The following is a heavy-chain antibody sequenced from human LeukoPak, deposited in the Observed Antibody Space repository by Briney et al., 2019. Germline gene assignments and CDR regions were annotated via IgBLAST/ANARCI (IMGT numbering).Heavy chain of an antibody. V-gene: IGHV4-4*07. D-gene: IGHD4-11*01. CDR3: ARHVSDYNPHWYFDL. CDR2: IYTSGSI. CDR1: GDSLSDNY. Sequence: SETLSLTCTVSGDSLSDNYWSWIRQPAGKGLEWIGHIYTSGSINYIPSLKSRVSMSIDTSKNQLSLNLRSLTAADTAVYYCARHVSDYNPHWYFDLWGRGTLVTVSA. J-gene: IGHJ2*01.